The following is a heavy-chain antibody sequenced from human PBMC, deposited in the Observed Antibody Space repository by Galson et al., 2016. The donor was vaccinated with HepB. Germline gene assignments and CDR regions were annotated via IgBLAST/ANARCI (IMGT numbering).Heavy chain of an antibody. V-gene: IGHV4-4*02. CDR1: GGSISSYNW. CDR2: IYHSGRT. Sequence: SETLSLTCAVSGGSISSYNWWSWVRQRPGKGLEWIGEIYHSGRTKYNPSLKSRVTISVDKSKNQFSLTLSPVTAADTAVYYCARGEYTFDYWGQGTLVTVSS. D-gene: IGHD2/OR15-2a*01. J-gene: IGHJ4*02. CDR3: ARGEYTFDY.